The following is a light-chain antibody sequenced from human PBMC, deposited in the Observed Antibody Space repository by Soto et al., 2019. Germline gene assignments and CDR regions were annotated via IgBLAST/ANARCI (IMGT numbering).Light chain of an antibody. Sequence: QSALTQPASVSGSPGQSITISCTGTSSDVGGYNYVSWYQQHPGKAPKLMIYDVSNRPSGVSNRFSGSKSGNTASLTISGLQGDDEADYYCSSYTSSSTLVVFGGGTKLTVL. V-gene: IGLV2-14*01. CDR3: SSYTSSSTLVV. CDR1: SSDVGGYNY. J-gene: IGLJ2*01. CDR2: DVS.